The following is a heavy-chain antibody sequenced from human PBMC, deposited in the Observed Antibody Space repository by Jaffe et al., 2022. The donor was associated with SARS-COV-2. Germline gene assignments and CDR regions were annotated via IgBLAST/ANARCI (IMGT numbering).Heavy chain of an antibody. D-gene: IGHD6-13*01. CDR2: INHSGST. CDR3: ARGRGIAAAGTSFPFDY. Sequence: QVQLQQWGAGLLKPSETLSLTCAVYGGSFSGYYWSWIRQPPGKGLEWIGEINHSGSTNYNPSLKSRVTISVDTSKNQFSLKLSSVTAADTAVYYCARGRGIAAAGTSFPFDYWGQGTLVTVSS. CDR1: GGSFSGYY. V-gene: IGHV4-34*01. J-gene: IGHJ4*02.